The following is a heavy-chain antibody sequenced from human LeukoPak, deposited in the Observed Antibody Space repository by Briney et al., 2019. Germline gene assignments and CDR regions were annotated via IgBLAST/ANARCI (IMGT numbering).Heavy chain of an antibody. V-gene: IGHV5-51*01. CDR1: GSTFTSYW. CDR2: IYPGDSDT. D-gene: IGHD2-21*01. Sequence: GESLKISCKGSGSTFTSYWIGWVRQLPGKGLEWMGIIYPGDSDTRYSPSFQGQVTISADMSISTAYLEWSSLKASDTAMYYCAKHFSGGDYDAFEIWGQGTLLTVSP. CDR3: AKHFSGGDYDAFEI. J-gene: IGHJ3*02.